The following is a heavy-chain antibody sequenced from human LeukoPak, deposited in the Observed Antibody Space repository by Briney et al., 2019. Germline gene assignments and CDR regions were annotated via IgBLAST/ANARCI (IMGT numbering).Heavy chain of an antibody. V-gene: IGHV3-23*01. CDR2: ISGSGGST. CDR3: AKIIERGIAAAGNFDY. D-gene: IGHD6-13*01. Sequence: GGSRKLSCAASGFTFSSYAMSWVRQAPGKGLEWVSGISGSGGSTYYADSVKGRFTISRDNSKNTLYLQMNSLRAEDTAVYYCAKIIERGIAAAGNFDYWGQGTLVTVSS. J-gene: IGHJ4*02. CDR1: GFTFSSYA.